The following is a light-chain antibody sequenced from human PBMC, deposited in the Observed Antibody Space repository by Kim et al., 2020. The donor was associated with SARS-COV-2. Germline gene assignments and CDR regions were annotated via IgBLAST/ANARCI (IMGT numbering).Light chain of an antibody. CDR3: LQDNGFPWS. V-gene: IGKV1-6*01. J-gene: IGKJ1*01. CDR2: AVS. CDR1: IRDK. Sequence: IRDKLGWYQQKPGQAPKLLIHAVSTLHSGFPSRFRGSGYGTAFTLTISSLQPEDFATYYCLQDNGFPWSFGQGTKVDIK.